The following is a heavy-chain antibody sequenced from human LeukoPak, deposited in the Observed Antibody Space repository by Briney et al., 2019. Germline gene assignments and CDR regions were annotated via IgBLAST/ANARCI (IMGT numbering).Heavy chain of an antibody. CDR3: ARDGAYVWGSYRPDYYFDY. D-gene: IGHD3-16*02. J-gene: IGHJ4*02. CDR1: GFTVSNNY. V-gene: IGHV3-33*08. CDR2: IWYDGSNK. Sequence: GGSLRLSCAGSGFTVSNNYMSWVRQAPGKGLDWVAGIWYDGSNKNYADSVKGRFTISRDNSKNTLFLQMNSLRAEDTAVYYCARDGAYVWGSYRPDYYFDYWGQGTLVTVSS.